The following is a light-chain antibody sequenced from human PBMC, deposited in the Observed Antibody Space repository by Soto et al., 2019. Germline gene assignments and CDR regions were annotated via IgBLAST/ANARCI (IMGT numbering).Light chain of an antibody. Sequence: ERVMTQSPATLSVSPGERAIFSCRASQSVDSKLAWYQQKLGQAPRLLIYDASTRATGIPARFSGSGSGTEFTLTISSLQSEDFAIYYCQQYYVWNTFGGGTKVEIK. CDR2: DAS. CDR3: QQYYVWNT. J-gene: IGKJ4*01. CDR1: QSVDSK. V-gene: IGKV3D-15*01.